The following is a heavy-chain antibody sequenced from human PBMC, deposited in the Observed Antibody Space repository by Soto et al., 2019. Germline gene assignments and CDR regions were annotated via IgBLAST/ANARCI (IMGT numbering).Heavy chain of an antibody. CDR2: MNPNSGNT. CDR3: ARVSRFGDLNWFDP. J-gene: IGHJ5*02. CDR1: GYTFTSFD. V-gene: IGHV1-8*01. D-gene: IGHD3-10*01. Sequence: QVQLVQSGAEVRKPGASVKVSCKASGYTFTSFDINWVRQATGQGLEWMGWMNPNSGNTDYARKFQGRVTMTSNTSISTAYMEVSSLRSEDTAVYYCARVSRFGDLNWFDPWGQGTLVTVSS.